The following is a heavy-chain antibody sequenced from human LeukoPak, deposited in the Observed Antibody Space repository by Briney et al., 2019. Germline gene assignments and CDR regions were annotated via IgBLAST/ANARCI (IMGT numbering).Heavy chain of an antibody. Sequence: GGSLRLSCAASGFTVSGNYMSWVRQAPGKGLEWVSVIYSDDRTYYADSVKGRFTISRDNSKNTLYLQMNSLRAEDTAVYYCTRDEDYYDSSGPDVWGKGSTVTVSS. J-gene: IGHJ6*04. CDR1: GFTVSGNY. D-gene: IGHD3-22*01. V-gene: IGHV3-53*01. CDR2: IYSDDRT. CDR3: TRDEDYYDSSGPDV.